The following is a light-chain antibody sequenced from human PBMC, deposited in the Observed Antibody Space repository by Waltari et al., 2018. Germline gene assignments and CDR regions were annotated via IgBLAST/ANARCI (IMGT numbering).Light chain of an antibody. Sequence: DIQLTHSPATLSASVGDRFTTTCRASQSISSWLAWYQQKPGKAPKLLIYKASSLESGVPSRFSGSGSGTEFTLTISSLQPDDFATYYCQQYNSYSPWTFGQGTKVEIK. CDR1: QSISSW. J-gene: IGKJ1*01. CDR2: KAS. V-gene: IGKV1-5*03. CDR3: QQYNSYSPWT.